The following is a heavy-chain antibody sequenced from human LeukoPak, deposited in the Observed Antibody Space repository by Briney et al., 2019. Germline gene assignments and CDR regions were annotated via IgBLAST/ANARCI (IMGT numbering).Heavy chain of an antibody. CDR1: GFTFSSYS. J-gene: IGHJ5*02. Sequence: GGSLRLSCAASGFTFSSYSMNWVRQAPGKGLEWVGFIRSKAYGGTTEYAASVKGRFTISRDDSKSIAYLQMNSLKTEDTAVYYCTRGRSWFDPWGQGTLVTVSS. V-gene: IGHV3-49*04. CDR2: IRSKAYGGTT. CDR3: TRGRSWFDP.